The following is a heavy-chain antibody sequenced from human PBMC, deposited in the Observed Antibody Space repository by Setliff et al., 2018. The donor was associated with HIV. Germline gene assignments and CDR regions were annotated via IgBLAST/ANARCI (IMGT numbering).Heavy chain of an antibody. CDR1: GFTFSSNW. CDR3: VRGSGYYYFDN. D-gene: IGHD3-22*01. J-gene: IGHJ4*02. Sequence: GGSLRLSCAASGFTFSSNWMHWVRQAPGKGLVWVFGMNTDGSSTRYADSVKGRFTISRDNAKNMLYLQMNSLSADDTAVYYCVRGSGYYYFDNWGQGALVTVSS. CDR2: MNTDGSST. V-gene: IGHV3-74*01.